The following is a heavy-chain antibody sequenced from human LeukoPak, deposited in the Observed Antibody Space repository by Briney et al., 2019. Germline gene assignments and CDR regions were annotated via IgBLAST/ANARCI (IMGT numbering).Heavy chain of an antibody. CDR1: GSSISSYS. J-gene: IGHJ3*01. V-gene: IGHV4-59*08. D-gene: IGHD3-22*01. Sequence: SETLSLTCTVSGSSISSYSWYWIRQPPGKGLEWIGYIYSSGSTKSNSSLRSRVAISVDTSKNQFSLRLSSVTAADTAVYYCARRGVTAYYYDSNGSKTDAFDVWGQGTMVTVSS. CDR2: IYSSGST. CDR3: ARRGVTAYYYDSNGSKTDAFDV.